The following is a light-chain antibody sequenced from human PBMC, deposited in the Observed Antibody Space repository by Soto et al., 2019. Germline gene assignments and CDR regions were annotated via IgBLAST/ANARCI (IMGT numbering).Light chain of an antibody. CDR2: AAS. V-gene: IGKV1-8*01. CDR3: QQYYSYPLT. J-gene: IGKJ4*01. CDR1: QGISSY. Sequence: AVLLTQSPSSLSASTGDRVTITCRASQGISSYLAWYQQKPGKAPKLLIYAASTLQSGVPSRFSGSGSGTDFTLTIGCLQSEDFATYYCQQYYSYPLTFGGGTKVAIK.